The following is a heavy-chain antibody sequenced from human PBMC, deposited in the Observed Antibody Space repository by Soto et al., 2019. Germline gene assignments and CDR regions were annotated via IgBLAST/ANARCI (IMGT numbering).Heavy chain of an antibody. D-gene: IGHD3-22*01. J-gene: IGHJ4*02. CDR2: ISGSGGST. CDR3: AKGRLNYYDSSGSAKD. V-gene: IGHV3-23*01. Sequence: AGSLRLSCAFSGFTFSSCAMSWVRQPPGKGLEWVSAISGSGGSTYYADSVKGRFTISRDNSNNTLYLQMNSLRAEDTAVYYYAKGRLNYYDSSGSAKDWGQGTLGTVSS. CDR1: GFTFSSCA.